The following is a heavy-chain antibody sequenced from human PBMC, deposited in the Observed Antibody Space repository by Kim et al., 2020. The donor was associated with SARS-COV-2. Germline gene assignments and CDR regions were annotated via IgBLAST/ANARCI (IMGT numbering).Heavy chain of an antibody. J-gene: IGHJ3*02. D-gene: IGHD3-3*01. CDR3: AKDFWSGYQVGAFDI. V-gene: IGHV3-23*01. Sequence: DSVKGRFTISRDNSKNTLYLQMNSLRAEDTAVYYCAKDFWSGYQVGAFDIWGQGTMVTVSS.